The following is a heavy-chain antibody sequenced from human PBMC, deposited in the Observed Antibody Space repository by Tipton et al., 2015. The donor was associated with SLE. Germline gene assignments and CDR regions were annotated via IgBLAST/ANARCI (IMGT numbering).Heavy chain of an antibody. J-gene: IGHJ4*02. Sequence: TLSLTCTVSGGSISSGSYYWSWIRQPAGKGLEWIGHIYTSGSTNYNPSLKSRVTISVDTSKNQFSLKLSSVTAADTAVYYCAVKNSGLEDYWGQGTLVTVSS. CDR2: IYTSGST. CDR3: AVKNSGLEDY. D-gene: IGHD5-12*01. V-gene: IGHV4-61*09. CDR1: GGSISSGSYY.